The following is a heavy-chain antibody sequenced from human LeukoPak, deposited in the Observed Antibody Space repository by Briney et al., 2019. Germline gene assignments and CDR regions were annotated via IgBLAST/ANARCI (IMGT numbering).Heavy chain of an antibody. CDR2: IIPIFGTA. CDR1: GGTFSSYA. J-gene: IGHJ4*02. CDR3: ARDGNDILTGLYYFDY. V-gene: IGHV1-69*05. D-gene: IGHD3-9*01. Sequence: SVKVSCKASGGTFSSYAISWVRQAPGQGLEWMGRIIPIFGTANYAQKFQGRVTITTDESTSTAYMELSSLRSEDTAVYYCARDGNDILTGLYYFDYWGQGTLVTVSS.